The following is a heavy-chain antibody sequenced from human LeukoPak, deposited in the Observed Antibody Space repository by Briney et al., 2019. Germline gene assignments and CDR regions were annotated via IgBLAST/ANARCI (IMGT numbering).Heavy chain of an antibody. Sequence: GGSLRLSCAASGFTFSNYGMSWVRQAPGKGLEWVSSISGSGDSTYYADSVKGRFSISRDNSKNTLYLQMNSLRAEDTAVYYCAKDRGIISDYWGQGTLVTVSS. CDR1: GFTFSNYG. D-gene: IGHD3-10*01. CDR2: ISGSGDST. V-gene: IGHV3-23*01. CDR3: AKDRGIISDY. J-gene: IGHJ4*02.